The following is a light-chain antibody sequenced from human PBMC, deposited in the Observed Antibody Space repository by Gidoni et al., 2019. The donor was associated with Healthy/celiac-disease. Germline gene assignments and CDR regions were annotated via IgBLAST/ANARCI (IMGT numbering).Light chain of an antibody. CDR3: SSYTSSSTLYV. CDR1: SSDVGGYNY. CDR2: DVS. J-gene: IGLJ1*01. V-gene: IGLV2-14*04. Sequence: SSDVGGYNYVSWYQQHPGKAPKLMIYDVSNRPSGVSNRFSGSKSGNTASLTISGLQAEDEADYYCSSYTSSSTLYVFGTGTKVTVL.